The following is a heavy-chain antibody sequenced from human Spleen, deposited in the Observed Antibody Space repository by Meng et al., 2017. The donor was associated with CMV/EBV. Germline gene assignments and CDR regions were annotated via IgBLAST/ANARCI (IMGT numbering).Heavy chain of an antibody. CDR2: IRYDGSNK. J-gene: IGHJ4*02. CDR3: ANDYYDSSGYYPAPVY. D-gene: IGHD3-22*01. CDR1: GFTFSSYS. V-gene: IGHV3-30*02. Sequence: VHVVESGGVLVKPGGSLRLSCAVSGFTFSSYSMNWVRQAPGKGLEWVAFIRYDGSNKYYADSVKGRFTISRDNSKNTLYLQMNSLRAEDTAVYYCANDYYDSSGYYPAPVYWGQGTLVTVSS.